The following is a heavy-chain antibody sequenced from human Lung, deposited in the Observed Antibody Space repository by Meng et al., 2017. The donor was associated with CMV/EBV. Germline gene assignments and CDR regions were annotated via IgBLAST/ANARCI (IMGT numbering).Heavy chain of an antibody. V-gene: IGHV3-21*01. CDR3: ARDRGGSYDDDHYYYGLDV. CDR2: ISSSSRYI. Sequence: SXASSGCIFSSYNMNRVRQAPGKGLEWGLSISSSSRYIYYADSVKGRFTISRDNAKNSLYLHRNSLRAEDTSVYYSARDRGGSYDDDHYYYGLDVWGQGTXVTVSS. D-gene: IGHD1-26*01. J-gene: IGHJ6*02. CDR1: GCIFSSYN.